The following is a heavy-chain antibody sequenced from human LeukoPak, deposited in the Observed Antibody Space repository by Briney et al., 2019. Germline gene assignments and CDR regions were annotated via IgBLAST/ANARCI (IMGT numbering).Heavy chain of an antibody. CDR3: TRHREGCYYDSSGLDY. CDR1: GFTFSGSA. CDR2: IRSKPNSYAT. V-gene: IGHV3-73*01. Sequence: PGGSLRLSCAASGFTFSGSAMHWVRQASGKGLEWVGRIRSKPNSYATAYAASVKDRFTISRDDSKNMAYLQMNSLKTEDTAVYYCTRHREGCYYDSSGLDYWGQGTLVTVSS. J-gene: IGHJ4*02. D-gene: IGHD3-22*01.